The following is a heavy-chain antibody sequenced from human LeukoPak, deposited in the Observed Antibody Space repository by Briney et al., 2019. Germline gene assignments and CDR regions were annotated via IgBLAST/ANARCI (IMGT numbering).Heavy chain of an antibody. CDR1: GASISSGDHY. J-gene: IGHJ4*02. V-gene: IGHV4-30-4*01. CDR2: ISKSGGT. D-gene: IGHD5/OR15-5a*01. Sequence: SETLSLTCNVSGASISSGDHYWSWIRQPPGKGLEWIGYISKSGGTYYNPSVSRRLTISRDTSKNQFSVRLSSVTAADTAVYYCARGGDIASSVGSHFDYWGQGSLVTVSS. CDR3: ARGGDIASSVGSHFDY.